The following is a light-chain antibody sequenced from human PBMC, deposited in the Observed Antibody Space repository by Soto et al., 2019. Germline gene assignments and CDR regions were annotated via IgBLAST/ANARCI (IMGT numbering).Light chain of an antibody. V-gene: IGLV3-1*01. Sequence: SYELTQPPSVSVSPGQTASITCSGEKLGDKYACWYQQKPGQSPVLVIYQDSKRPSGIPERFSGSNSGNTATLTISGTQAMDEDDYYCQAWDSSTHVVFGGGTKLTVL. CDR2: QDS. CDR3: QAWDSSTHVV. J-gene: IGLJ2*01. CDR1: KLGDKY.